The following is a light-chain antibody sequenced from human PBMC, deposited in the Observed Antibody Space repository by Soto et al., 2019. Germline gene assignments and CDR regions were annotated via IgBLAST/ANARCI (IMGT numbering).Light chain of an antibody. CDR1: SSDIGDYNY. CDR2: EVT. J-gene: IGLJ3*02. V-gene: IGLV2-14*01. CDR3: SSFSTTDNVKL. Sequence: ALTQPASVSGSPGQSITISCTGTSSDIGDYNYVSWYQQYPGKAPKLLIFEVTERPSGVSDRFSGSKSGNTASLTISGLQAEDEADYYCSSFSTTDNVKLFGGGTKLTVL.